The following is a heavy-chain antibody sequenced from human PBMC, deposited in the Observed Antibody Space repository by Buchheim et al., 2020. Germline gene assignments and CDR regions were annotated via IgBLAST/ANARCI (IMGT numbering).Heavy chain of an antibody. Sequence: QVQLVESGGGVVQPGRSLRLSCAASGFTFSSYGMHWVRQAPGKGLEWVAVIWYDGSNKYYADSVKGRFTISRDNSKNTLYLQRNSLRAEDTAVYYCARDPAGKQLVYWFDPWGQGTL. CDR1: GFTFSSYG. CDR3: ARDPAGKQLVYWFDP. CDR2: IWYDGSNK. V-gene: IGHV3-33*01. D-gene: IGHD6-6*01. J-gene: IGHJ5*02.